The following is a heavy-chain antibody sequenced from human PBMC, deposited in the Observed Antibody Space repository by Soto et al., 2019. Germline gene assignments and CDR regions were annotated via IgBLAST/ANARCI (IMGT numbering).Heavy chain of an antibody. CDR3: ARGMATIVYWYFDL. J-gene: IGHJ2*01. CDR1: GGTFSSYA. Sequence: QVQLVPSGAEVKKPGSSVKVSCKASGGTFSSYAISWVRQAPGQGLEWMGGIIPIFGTANYAQKFQGRVTITADESTSTAYMELSSLRSEDTAVYYCARGMATIVYWYFDLWGRGTLVTVSS. V-gene: IGHV1-69*01. CDR2: IIPIFGTA. D-gene: IGHD5-12*01.